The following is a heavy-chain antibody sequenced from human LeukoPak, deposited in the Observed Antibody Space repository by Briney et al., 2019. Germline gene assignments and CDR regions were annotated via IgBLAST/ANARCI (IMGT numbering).Heavy chain of an antibody. D-gene: IGHD6-13*01. Sequence: GESLKISCKGSGYSFTSYWIGWVRQMPGKGLEWMGIIYPGDSDTRYSPSFQGQVTISADKSISTAYLQWSSLKASDTAMYYCERHYQVAAAGYYYYYGMDVWGQGTTVTVSS. V-gene: IGHV5-51*01. CDR1: GYSFTSYW. CDR3: ERHYQVAAAGYYYYYGMDV. CDR2: IYPGDSDT. J-gene: IGHJ6*02.